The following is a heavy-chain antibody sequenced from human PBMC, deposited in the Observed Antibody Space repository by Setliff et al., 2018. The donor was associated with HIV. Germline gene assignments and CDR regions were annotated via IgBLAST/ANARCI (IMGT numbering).Heavy chain of an antibody. CDR1: GGSFSDYY. D-gene: IGHD2-15*01. J-gene: IGHJ6*03. V-gene: IGHV4-34*01. CDR2: INHSGST. CDR3: ARGFSGQYSFTGYMDV. Sequence: SETLSLTCAVYGGSFSDYYWTWIRQPPGKGLEWIGEINHSGSTNYNPSLKSRVTISVDTSKNHFSLKLSSVTAAGAAVYYCARGFSGQYSFTGYMDVWGKGATVTVSS.